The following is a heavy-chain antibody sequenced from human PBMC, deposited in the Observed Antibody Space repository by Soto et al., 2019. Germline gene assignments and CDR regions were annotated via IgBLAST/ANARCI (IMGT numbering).Heavy chain of an antibody. Sequence: PSETLSRTCTVSGGSISSYYWSWFRQSPGKRMEWIGYVHHSWGSSYNPSLQSRVAISLDTSKSQFSLKVTSVTATDTAVYYCARQGFGPLHGLVDVWGQGTTVTVSS. J-gene: IGHJ6*02. CDR1: GGSISSYY. D-gene: IGHD3-10*01. CDR2: VHHSWGS. CDR3: ARQGFGPLHGLVDV. V-gene: IGHV4-59*08.